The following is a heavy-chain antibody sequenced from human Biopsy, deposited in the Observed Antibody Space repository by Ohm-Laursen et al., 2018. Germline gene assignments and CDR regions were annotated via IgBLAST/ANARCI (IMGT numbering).Heavy chain of an antibody. V-gene: IGHV4-59*01. CDR2: VPYSGNA. Sequence: PSETLSLTCTVSGGAITSYYWSWTRQPPGKGLEWIGYVPYSGNADYNPSLKSRVTISLDKSTNQLSLKLRSVTAADTAVYYCARDGGHSGWYEGGMDVWGQGTTVTVSS. CDR1: GGAITSYY. CDR3: ARDGGHSGWYEGGMDV. J-gene: IGHJ6*02. D-gene: IGHD6-19*01.